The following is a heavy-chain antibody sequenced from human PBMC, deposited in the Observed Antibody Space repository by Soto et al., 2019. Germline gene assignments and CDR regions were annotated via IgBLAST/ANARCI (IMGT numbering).Heavy chain of an antibody. J-gene: IGHJ4*02. V-gene: IGHV1-2*02. CDR2: INPNSGGT. Sequence: GASVKVSCKASGYTFTGYYMHWVRQAPGQGLEWMGWINPNSGGTNYAQKFQGRVTMTRDTSISTAYMELSRLRSDDTAVYYCARTKVYSSCVPPYSDYWGQGTLVTVSS. D-gene: IGHD6-19*01. CDR1: GYTFTGYY. CDR3: ARTKVYSSCVPPYSDY.